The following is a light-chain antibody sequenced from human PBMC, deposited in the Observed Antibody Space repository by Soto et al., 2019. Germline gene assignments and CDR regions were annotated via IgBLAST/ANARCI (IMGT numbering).Light chain of an antibody. Sequence: QPVLTQSSSASASQGSSVKLTCTLSSGHSSYIIAWHEQQPGKAPRYLMKLESSGSYNKGSGVPDRFSGSSSGADRYLTISNLQFEDEADYYCETWDSSTPVVFGGGTKLTVL. J-gene: IGLJ2*01. CDR3: ETWDSSTPVV. CDR2: LESSGSY. CDR1: SGHSSYI. V-gene: IGLV4-60*02.